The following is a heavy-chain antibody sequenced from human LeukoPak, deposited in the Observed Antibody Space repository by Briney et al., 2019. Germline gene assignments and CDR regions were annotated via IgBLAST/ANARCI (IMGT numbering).Heavy chain of an antibody. CDR1: GASISSYY. V-gene: IGHV4-38-2*02. CDR2: IYHSGST. CDR3: ARGEMTTVTYDY. Sequence: SETLSLTCTVSGASISSYYWGWIRQPPGKGLEWIGSIYHSGSTYYNPSLKSRVTISVDTSKNQFSLKLSSVTAADTAVYYCARGEMTTVTYDYWGQGTLVTVSS. D-gene: IGHD4-17*01. J-gene: IGHJ4*02.